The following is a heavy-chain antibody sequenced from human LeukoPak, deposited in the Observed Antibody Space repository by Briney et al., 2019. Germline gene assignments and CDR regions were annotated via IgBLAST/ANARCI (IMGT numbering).Heavy chain of an antibody. J-gene: IGHJ4*02. Sequence: GGSLRPSCAASGFTFSSYWMSWVRQAPGKGLEWVANIKQDGSEKYYVDSVKGRFTISRDNAKNSLYLQMNSLRAEDTAVYYCARMKYSGSYARLDYWGQETLVTVSS. CDR3: ARMKYSGSYARLDY. CDR2: IKQDGSEK. V-gene: IGHV3-7*03. D-gene: IGHD1-26*01. CDR1: GFTFSSYW.